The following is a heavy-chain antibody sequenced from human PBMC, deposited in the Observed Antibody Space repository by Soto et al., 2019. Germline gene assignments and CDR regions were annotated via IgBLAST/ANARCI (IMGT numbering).Heavy chain of an antibody. CDR3: ARDGEGLRLWDYYYYMDV. Sequence: ESGGGLVQPGGSLRLSCAASGFTFSSYAMHWVRQAPGKGLEYVSAISSNGGSTYYANSVKGRFTISRDNSKNTLYLQMGSLRAEDMAVYYCARDGEGLRLWDYYYYMDVWGKGTTVTVSS. J-gene: IGHJ6*03. CDR1: GFTFSSYA. V-gene: IGHV3-64*01. D-gene: IGHD5-12*01. CDR2: ISSNGGST.